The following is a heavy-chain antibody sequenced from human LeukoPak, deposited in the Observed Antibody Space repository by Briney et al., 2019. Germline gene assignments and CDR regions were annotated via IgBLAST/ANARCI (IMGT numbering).Heavy chain of an antibody. J-gene: IGHJ4*02. CDR2: IIPMFGIA. V-gene: IGHV1-69*04. Sequence: SVKVSCKASGGTFSSYAISWVRQAPGQGLEWMGRIIPMFGIANYAQKFQGRVTITADKSTSTAYMDLSSLRSEDTALYYCAKDGRRYSSGWYVDHWGQGTLVTVSS. CDR1: GGTFSSYA. CDR3: AKDGRRYSSGWYVDH. D-gene: IGHD6-19*01.